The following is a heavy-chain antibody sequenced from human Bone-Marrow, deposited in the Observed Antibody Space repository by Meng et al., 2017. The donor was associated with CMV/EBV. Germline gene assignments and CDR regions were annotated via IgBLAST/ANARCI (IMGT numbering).Heavy chain of an antibody. Sequence: GESLKISCATSGFTFSGYGMHWVRQAPWKGLEWVSVIYSGGSIYYADFVEGRFTISRDNSKNTVYLQMNSLRVEDTAVYYCARDPHSNGYGNYWGQGTLVTVSS. D-gene: IGHD3-22*01. V-gene: IGHV3-66*02. CDR2: IYSGGSI. J-gene: IGHJ4*02. CDR3: ARDPHSNGYGNY. CDR1: GFTFSGYG.